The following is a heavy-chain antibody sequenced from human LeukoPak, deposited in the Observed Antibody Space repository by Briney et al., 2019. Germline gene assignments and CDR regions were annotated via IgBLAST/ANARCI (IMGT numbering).Heavy chain of an antibody. D-gene: IGHD2-15*01. J-gene: IGHJ4*02. CDR3: ARDPDGGNSDY. Sequence: ASVKVSCKASGYTFTVYYMHWVRQAPGQGREWMGWINPNSGGTNYAQKFQGRVTMTRDTSISTAYMELSRLRSDDTAVYYCARDPDGGNSDYWGQGTLVTVSS. CDR1: GYTFTVYY. CDR2: INPNSGGT. V-gene: IGHV1-2*02.